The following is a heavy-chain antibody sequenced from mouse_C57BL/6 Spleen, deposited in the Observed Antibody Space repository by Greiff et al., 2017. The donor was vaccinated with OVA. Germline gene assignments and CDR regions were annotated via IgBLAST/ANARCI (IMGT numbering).Heavy chain of an antibody. CDR3: ARKPEGYERHFDV. CDR1: GYTFTSYW. CDR2: IDPSDSYT. V-gene: IGHV1-69*01. D-gene: IGHD2-12*01. J-gene: IGHJ1*03. Sequence: QVQLQQSGAELVMPGASVKLSCKASGYTFTSYWMHWVKQRPGQGLEWIGEIDPSDSYTNYNQKFKGKSTLTVDKSSSTAYMQLSSLTSEDSAVYYCARKPEGYERHFDVWGTGTTVTVSS.